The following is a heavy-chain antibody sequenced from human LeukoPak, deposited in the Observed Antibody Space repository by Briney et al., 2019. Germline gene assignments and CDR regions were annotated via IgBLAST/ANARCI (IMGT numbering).Heavy chain of an antibody. J-gene: IGHJ1*01. Sequence: PSETLSLTCSVSGGSISSYYWTWIRQPPGKGLEWIGYRYYSGSTTYNPSLKSRVTISVDTSKSQSSLKLISVTAADTAIYYCARVRGDFETDWGQGTLVTVSS. D-gene: IGHD3-16*01. CDR2: RYYSGST. V-gene: IGHV4-59*01. CDR1: GGSISSYY. CDR3: ARVRGDFETD.